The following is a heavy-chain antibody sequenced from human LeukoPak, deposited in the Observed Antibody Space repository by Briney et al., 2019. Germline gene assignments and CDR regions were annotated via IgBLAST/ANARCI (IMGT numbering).Heavy chain of an antibody. CDR3: AKAFLFGEPL. CDR1: GFTFSSYA. V-gene: IGHV3-30-3*01. J-gene: IGHJ4*02. CDR2: ISYDGSNK. D-gene: IGHD3-10*01. Sequence: PGGSLRLSCAASGFTFSSYAMHWVRQAPGKGLEWVAVISYDGSNKYYADSVKGRFTISRDNSKNTLYLQMNSLRAEDTAVYYCAKAFLFGEPLWGQGTLVTVSS.